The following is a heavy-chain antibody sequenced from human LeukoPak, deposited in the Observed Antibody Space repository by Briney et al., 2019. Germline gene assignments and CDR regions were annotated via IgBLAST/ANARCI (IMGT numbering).Heavy chain of an antibody. D-gene: IGHD1-7*01. J-gene: IGHJ3*02. CDR1: GGTFSSYA. Sequence: SVKVSCKASGGTFSSYAISWVRQAPGQGLEWMGRIIPIFGTANYAQKFQGRVTITTDESTSTAYMELSSLRSEDTAVYYCARGRYNWNSRDAFDIWGQGTMVTVSS. V-gene: IGHV1-69*05. CDR3: ARGRYNWNSRDAFDI. CDR2: IIPIFGTA.